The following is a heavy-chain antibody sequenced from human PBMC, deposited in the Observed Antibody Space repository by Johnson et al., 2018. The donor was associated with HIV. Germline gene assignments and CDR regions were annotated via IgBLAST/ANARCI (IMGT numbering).Heavy chain of an antibody. V-gene: IGHV3-20*04. CDR1: GFTFDDYG. D-gene: IGHD2-8*01. Sequence: VQLVESGGGLIQPGGSLRLSCAASGFTFDDYGMSWVRQAPGKGLAWVSGINWNGGSTGYADSVKGRFTISRDNAKKPLYLQMNSLRAEDTALYYCARARREDGYCTNGVCYLRPGAFDIWGQGTMVTVSS. J-gene: IGHJ3*02. CDR3: ARARREDGYCTNGVCYLRPGAFDI. CDR2: INWNGGST.